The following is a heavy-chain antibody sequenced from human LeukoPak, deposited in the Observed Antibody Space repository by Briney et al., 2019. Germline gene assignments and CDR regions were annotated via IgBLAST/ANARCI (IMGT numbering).Heavy chain of an antibody. CDR1: SFNVSTNY. Sequence: GGSLRLSCAASSFNVSTNYVSWVRQAPGKGLEWVSIIYSDATTSYADSVRGRFTISRDNSKNTVYLQMNSLSGDDTAVYFCARMLGGGYTGLFDSWGQGTLVAVSS. CDR2: IYSDATT. CDR3: ARMLGGGYTGLFDS. J-gene: IGHJ4*02. V-gene: IGHV3-53*01. D-gene: IGHD3-10*02.